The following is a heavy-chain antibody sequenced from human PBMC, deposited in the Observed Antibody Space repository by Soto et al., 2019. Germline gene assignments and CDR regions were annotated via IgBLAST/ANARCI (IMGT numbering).Heavy chain of an antibody. CDR1: GGSISSGGYY. CDR2: IYYSGST. D-gene: IGHD3-10*01. J-gene: IGHJ4*02. V-gene: IGHV4-31*03. Sequence: PSETLSLTCTVSGGSISSGGYYWSWIRQHPGKGLEWIGYIYYSGSTYYNPSLKSRVTISVDASKNQFSLKLSSVTAADTAVYYCARGTYYGSGSYLEYYFDYWGQGTLVTVS. CDR3: ARGTYYGSGSYLEYYFDY.